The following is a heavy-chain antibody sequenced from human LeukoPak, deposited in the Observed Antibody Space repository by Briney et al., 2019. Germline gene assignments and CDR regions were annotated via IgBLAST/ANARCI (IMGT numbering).Heavy chain of an antibody. CDR1: GGTFSSYT. CDR3: ATTGESRGYGDYPLAY. CDR2: IIPILGIA. V-gene: IGHV1-69*02. Sequence: ASVKVSCKASGGTFSSYTISWVRQAPGQGLEWMGRIIPILGIANYAQKFQGRVMITADKSTSTAYMELSSLRSEDTAVYYCATTGESRGYGDYPLAYWGQGTLVTVSS. J-gene: IGHJ4*02. D-gene: IGHD4-17*01.